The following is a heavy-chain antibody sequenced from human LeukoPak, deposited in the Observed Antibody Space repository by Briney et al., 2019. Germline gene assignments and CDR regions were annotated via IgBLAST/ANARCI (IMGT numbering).Heavy chain of an antibody. J-gene: IGHJ4*02. Sequence: SQTLSLTCTVSGGSISSGDYYWSWIRQPPGKGLEWIGYIYYSGSTYYNPSLKSRVTISVDTSKKQFSLKLSSVTAADTAVYYCAREIYVWGSYRLIDYWGQGTLVTVSS. D-gene: IGHD3-16*02. CDR1: GGSISSGDYY. V-gene: IGHV4-30-4*08. CDR2: IYYSGST. CDR3: AREIYVWGSYRLIDY.